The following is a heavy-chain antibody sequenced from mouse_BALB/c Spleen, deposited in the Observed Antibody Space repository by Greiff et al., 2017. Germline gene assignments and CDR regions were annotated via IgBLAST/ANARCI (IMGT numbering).Heavy chain of an antibody. CDR2: INSNGGST. CDR3: ARHNGNYVSYWYFDV. V-gene: IGHV5-6-2*01. D-gene: IGHD2-1*01. CDR1: GFTFSSYY. Sequence: EVKVVESGGGLVKLGGSLKLSCAASGFTFSSYYMSWVRQTPEKRLELVAAINSNGGSTYYPDTVKGRFTISRDNAKNTLYLQMSSLKSEDTALYYCARHNGNYVSYWYFDVWGAGTTVTVSS. J-gene: IGHJ1*01.